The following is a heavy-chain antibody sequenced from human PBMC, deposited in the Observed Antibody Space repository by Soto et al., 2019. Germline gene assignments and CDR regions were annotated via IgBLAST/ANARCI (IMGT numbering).Heavy chain of an antibody. J-gene: IGHJ6*02. CDR3: ARGAYYSHSMDV. CDR1: VLTFSSFW. Sequence: LRLSCAASVLTFSSFWMHWVRQGPGKGLVWVSRINSDGTTTSDAESVKGRFTISRDNAKNTLFLQMDSLSAEDTAVYYCARGAYYSHSMDVWGHGTTVTVSS. D-gene: IGHD3-22*01. CDR2: INSDGTTT. V-gene: IGHV3-74*01.